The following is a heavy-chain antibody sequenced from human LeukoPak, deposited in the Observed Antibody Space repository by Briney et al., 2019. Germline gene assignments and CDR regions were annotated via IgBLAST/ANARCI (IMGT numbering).Heavy chain of an antibody. CDR1: GGTFSSYG. D-gene: IGHD2-21*01. Sequence: GASVKVSCKASGGTFSSYGISWVRQAPGQGLEWMGGIIPIFGTANYAQKFQGRVTITADESTSTAYMELSSLRSEDTAVYYCARCGGDCSRFDYWGQGTLVTVSS. J-gene: IGHJ4*02. CDR2: IIPIFGTA. CDR3: ARCGGDCSRFDY. V-gene: IGHV1-69*01.